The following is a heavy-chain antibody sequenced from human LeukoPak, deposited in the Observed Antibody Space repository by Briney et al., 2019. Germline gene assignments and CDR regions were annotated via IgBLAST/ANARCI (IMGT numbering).Heavy chain of an antibody. D-gene: IGHD2-2*01. CDR2: IRYDGSNK. Sequence: PGGSLRLSCAASGFTFSSYGMHWVRQAPGKGLEWVAFIRYDGSNKYYADSVKGRFTISRDNSKNTLYLQMNSLRAEDTAVYYCAKGPFVVVVPAAIPTFDYWGQGTLVTVSS. CDR3: AKGPFVVVVPAAIPTFDY. V-gene: IGHV3-30*02. J-gene: IGHJ4*02. CDR1: GFTFSSYG.